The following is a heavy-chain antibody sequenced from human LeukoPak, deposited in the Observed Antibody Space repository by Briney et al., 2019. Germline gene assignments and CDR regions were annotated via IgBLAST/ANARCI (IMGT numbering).Heavy chain of an antibody. J-gene: IGHJ3*02. CDR3: ATLQGATDAFDI. CDR2: IYYSGST. CDR1: GGSISSSSYY. Sequence: ASETLSLTCTVSGGSISSSSYYWGWIRQPPGKGLEWIGSIYYSGSTYYNPSLKSRVTISVDTSKNQFSLKLSSVTAADTAVYYCATLQGATDAFDIWGQGTMVTVSS. V-gene: IGHV4-39*01. D-gene: IGHD1-26*01.